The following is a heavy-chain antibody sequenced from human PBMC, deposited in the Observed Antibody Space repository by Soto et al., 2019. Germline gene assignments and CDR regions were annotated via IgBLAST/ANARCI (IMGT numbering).Heavy chain of an antibody. Sequence: QVQVVESGGGVVQPGRSLRLSCAVSGFIFRTYAMHWVRQAPGKGLEWLAVISYDGSNKYYADSVKGRFTISRDNSKNTQYLQMNSLRPEDTAVYYCARDIGGSYYQHDAMDVWGQGTTVTVSS. CDR3: ARDIGGSYYQHDAMDV. D-gene: IGHD3-10*01. V-gene: IGHV3-30*04. J-gene: IGHJ6*02. CDR1: GFIFRTYA. CDR2: ISYDGSNK.